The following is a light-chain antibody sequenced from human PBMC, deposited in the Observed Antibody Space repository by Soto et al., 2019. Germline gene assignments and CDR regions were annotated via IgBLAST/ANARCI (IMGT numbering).Light chain of an antibody. CDR1: QSLSSSY. CDR3: HQYGISP. CDR2: GAS. V-gene: IGKV3-20*01. Sequence: EIVLTQSPCTLSLSPGERATLSCRASQSLSSSYLAWYKQKPGQAPRLLIYGASRRGTGIRDRVRGSGTGTEFSLTIRQLEAEDFAVYYCHQYGISPFGGGTKVDIK. J-gene: IGKJ4*01.